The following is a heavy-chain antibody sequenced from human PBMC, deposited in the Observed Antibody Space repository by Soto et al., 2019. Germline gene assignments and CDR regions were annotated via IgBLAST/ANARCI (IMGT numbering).Heavy chain of an antibody. D-gene: IGHD4-4*01. Sequence: XGSLKLSCAASGFTFSNYGMHWVRQAPGKGLEWVALILSDGNNKYYADSVKGRFTISRDNSKNTQYLQMNSLRAEDTAVYYCARARSNSYYYGMDVWGQGTTVTVSS. CDR3: ARARSNSYYYGMDV. CDR1: GFTFSNYG. J-gene: IGHJ6*02. CDR2: ILSDGNNK. V-gene: IGHV3-33*01.